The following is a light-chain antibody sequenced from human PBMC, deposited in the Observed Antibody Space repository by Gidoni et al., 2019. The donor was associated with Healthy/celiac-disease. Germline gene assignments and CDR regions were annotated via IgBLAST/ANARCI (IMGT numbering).Light chain of an antibody. CDR1: QGISSY. V-gene: IGKV1-8*01. Sequence: AIRMTQSPSSFSASTGDRVTSTCRASQGISSYLAWYQQKPGKAPKLLIYAASTLQSGVPSRFSGSGSGTDFTLTISCLQSEDFATYYCQQYYSYPWTFXXXTKVEIK. J-gene: IGKJ1*01. CDR2: AAS. CDR3: QQYYSYPWT.